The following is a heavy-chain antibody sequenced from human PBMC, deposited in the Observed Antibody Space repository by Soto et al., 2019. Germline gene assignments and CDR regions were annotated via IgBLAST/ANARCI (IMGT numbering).Heavy chain of an antibody. Sequence: EVQLLESGGGLVQPGGSLRLSCAASGFTFSSYAMSWVRQAPGKGLEWVSAISGSSGSTYYADSVKGRFTISRDNSKNTLYLQMNSLRAEDTAVYYCAKDKAIFGVVAIPYWYFDLWGRGTLVTVSS. CDR3: AKDKAIFGVVAIPYWYFDL. J-gene: IGHJ2*01. CDR1: GFTFSSYA. CDR2: ISGSSGST. V-gene: IGHV3-23*01. D-gene: IGHD3-3*01.